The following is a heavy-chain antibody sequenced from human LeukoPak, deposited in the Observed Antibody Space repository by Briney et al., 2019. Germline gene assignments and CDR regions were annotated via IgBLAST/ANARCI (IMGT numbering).Heavy chain of an antibody. D-gene: IGHD6-6*01. CDR3: ARVFVDVGSSPAYYYYYGMDV. V-gene: IGHV3-74*01. CDR2: INSDGSST. CDR1: GFTFSSYW. J-gene: IGHJ6*02. Sequence: QPGGSLRLSCAASGFTFSSYWMHWVRQAPGKGLVWVSRINSDGSSTSYADSVKGRFTISRDNAKNTLYLQMNSLRAEDTAVYYCARVFVDVGSSPAYYYYYGMDVWGQGTTVTVSS.